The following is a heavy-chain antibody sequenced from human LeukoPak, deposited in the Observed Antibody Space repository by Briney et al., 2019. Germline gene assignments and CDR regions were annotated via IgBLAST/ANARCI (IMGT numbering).Heavy chain of an antibody. D-gene: IGHD6-19*01. V-gene: IGHV3-23*01. Sequence: GGSLRLSCAASGFTFSSYAMSWVRQAPGKGLEWVSAISGIGGSTYYADSVKGRFTISRDNSKNTLYLQMNRLRAEDTAVYYCAKPYSSGWFLSGYYYYMGVWGKGTTVTVSS. CDR3: AKPYSSGWFLSGYYYYMGV. CDR1: GFTFSSYA. CDR2: ISGIGGST. J-gene: IGHJ6*03.